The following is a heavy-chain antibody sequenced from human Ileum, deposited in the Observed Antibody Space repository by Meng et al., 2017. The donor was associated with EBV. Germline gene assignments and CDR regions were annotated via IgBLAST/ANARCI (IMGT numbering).Heavy chain of an antibody. Sequence: GPLVESGGGLCQPGGSLRLSCASSGFTFSDYWMHWVRQAPGKGLVWVSHITSDGSSTNYADSVKGRFTISRDNAKNTLYLQMNSLRAEDAAVYYCATVRDGYPRLFDYWGQGTLAPSPQ. CDR1: GFTFSDYW. D-gene: IGHD5-24*01. V-gene: IGHV3-74*01. J-gene: IGHJ4*02. CDR2: ITSDGSST. CDR3: ATVRDGYPRLFDY.